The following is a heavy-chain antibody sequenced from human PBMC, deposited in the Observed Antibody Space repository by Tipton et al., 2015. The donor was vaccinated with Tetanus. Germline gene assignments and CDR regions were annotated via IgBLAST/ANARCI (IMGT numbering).Heavy chain of an antibody. CDR2: ISVRGSHT. Sequence: SLRLSCAASGFTFSNYDMAWVRQAPGKGLEWVSGISVRGSHTYYADPVKGRFSISRDNSKNTVYLQMNSLRDEDTAVYYCAKDPASRGWFDPWGQGTLVSVSS. J-gene: IGHJ5*02. CDR1: GFTFSNYD. CDR3: AKDPASRGWFDP. V-gene: IGHV3-23*01.